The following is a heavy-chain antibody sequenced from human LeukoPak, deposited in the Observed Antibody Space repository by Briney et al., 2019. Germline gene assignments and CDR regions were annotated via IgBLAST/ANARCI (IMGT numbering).Heavy chain of an antibody. Sequence: ASVKVSCKVSGSTFTEVSIYCVRQVPGHGLEWMGGVNPENGEAIYAQKFQGRVTMTADKSTKTAYIGLSRRRSEDTPVYYWAKGHRVRGMPPYWGQGTLVIVSS. CDR1: GSTFTEVS. V-gene: IGHV1-24*01. CDR2: VNPENGEA. J-gene: IGHJ4*02. D-gene: IGHD3-16*01. CDR3: AKGHRVRGMPPY.